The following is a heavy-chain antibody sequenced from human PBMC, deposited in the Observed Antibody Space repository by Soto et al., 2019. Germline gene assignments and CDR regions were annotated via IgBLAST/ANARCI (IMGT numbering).Heavy chain of an antibody. J-gene: IGHJ5*02. CDR2: IYHSGST. V-gene: IGHV4-30-2*01. CDR3: ARAAGGTYYYDSSGYEQRWFDP. CDR1: GGSISSGGYS. D-gene: IGHD3-22*01. Sequence: SETLSLTCAVSGGSISSGGYSWSWIRQPPRKGLEWIGYIYHSGSTYYNPSLKSRVTISVDRSKNQFSLKLSSVTAADTAVYYCARAAGGTYYYDSSGYEQRWFDPWGQGTLVTVSS.